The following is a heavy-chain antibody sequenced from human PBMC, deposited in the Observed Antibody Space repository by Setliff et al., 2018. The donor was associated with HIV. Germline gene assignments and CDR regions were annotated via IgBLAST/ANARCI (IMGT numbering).Heavy chain of an antibody. J-gene: IGHJ4*02. D-gene: IGHD6-13*01. Sequence: PSETLSLTCTVSGGSISSNSYYWGWFRQPPGKGLEWIGSIYYSGSTYYTPSLKSRVTISVDTSQNKFSLKLNSVTAADTAVYYCARRGIAAAGSDSWGQGTLVTVSS. CDR2: IYYSGST. V-gene: IGHV4-39*01. CDR3: ARRGIAAAGSDS. CDR1: GGSISSNSYY.